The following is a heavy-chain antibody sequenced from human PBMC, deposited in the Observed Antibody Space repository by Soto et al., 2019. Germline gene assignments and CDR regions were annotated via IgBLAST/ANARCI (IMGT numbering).Heavy chain of an antibody. CDR3: VTVNLVGAAYYFDY. CDR2: INHSGST. J-gene: IGHJ4*02. D-gene: IGHD1-26*01. V-gene: IGHV4-34*01. Sequence: SSETLSLTCAVYGGSFSGYYWSWIRQPPGKGLEWIGEINHSGSTNYNPSLKSRVTISVDTSENQFSLRLTSVTAADTAVYYCVTVNLVGAAYYFDYWGPGTLVTVSS. CDR1: GGSFSGYY.